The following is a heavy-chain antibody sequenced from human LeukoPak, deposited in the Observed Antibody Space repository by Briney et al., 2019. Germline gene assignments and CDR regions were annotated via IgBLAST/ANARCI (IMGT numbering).Heavy chain of an antibody. CDR2: ISGSGAGT. D-gene: IGHD2-2*01. Sequence: GGSLRLSCAASGFTFSSYAMSWVRQAPGKGLAWISFISGSGAGTYYADSVKGRFSVSRDNSKNTLYLQINSLTAEDTAIYYCAKDDAVGGGYLDYWGQGTLVTVSS. CDR1: GFTFSSYA. J-gene: IGHJ4*02. CDR3: AKDDAVGGGYLDY. V-gene: IGHV3-23*01.